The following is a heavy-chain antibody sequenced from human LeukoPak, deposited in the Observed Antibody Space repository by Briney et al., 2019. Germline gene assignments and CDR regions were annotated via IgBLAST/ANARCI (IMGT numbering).Heavy chain of an antibody. J-gene: IGHJ4*02. Sequence: SETLSLTCTVSGGSISSSSCYWGWIRQPPGKGLEWIGSIYYSGSTYYNPSLKSRVTISVDTSKNQFSLKLSSVTAADTAVYYCARGDGYNLNFDYWGQGTLVTVSS. V-gene: IGHV4-39*01. CDR3: ARGDGYNLNFDY. CDR2: IYYSGST. CDR1: GGSISSSSCY. D-gene: IGHD5-24*01.